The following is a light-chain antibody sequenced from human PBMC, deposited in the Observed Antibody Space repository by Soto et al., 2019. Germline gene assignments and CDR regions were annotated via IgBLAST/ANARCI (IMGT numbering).Light chain of an antibody. CDR2: DAS. CDR3: QQRSNWPPYT. J-gene: IGKJ2*01. Sequence: EIVLTQSPATLSLSPGERATLSCRASQSVSSYLAWYQQKPGQAPRLLIYDASNRATGIPARCSGSGSGTDFTLTISSLEPEDFAVYYGQQRSNWPPYTFGQGTKLEIK. V-gene: IGKV3-11*01. CDR1: QSVSSY.